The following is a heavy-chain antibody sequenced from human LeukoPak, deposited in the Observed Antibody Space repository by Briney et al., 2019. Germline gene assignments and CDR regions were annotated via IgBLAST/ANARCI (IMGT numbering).Heavy chain of an antibody. CDR1: GGSISSYY. CDR3: ARESPLALDY. CDR2: IYYSGST. Sequence: SETLSLTCTVSGGSISSYYWSWIRQPPGKGLEWIGYIYYSGSTNYNPSLKSRVTISVDTSKNQFSLKLSSVTAADTAVYHCARESPLALDYWGQGTLVTVSS. V-gene: IGHV4-59*12. J-gene: IGHJ4*02.